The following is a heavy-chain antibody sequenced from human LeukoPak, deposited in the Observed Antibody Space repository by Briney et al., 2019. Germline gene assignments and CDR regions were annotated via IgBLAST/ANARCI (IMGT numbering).Heavy chain of an antibody. CDR2: MNPNSGNT. V-gene: IGHV1-8*02. D-gene: IGHD3-22*01. Sequence: GASVKVSCKVSGYTFTGYYMHWLRQAPGQGLEWMGWMNPNSGNTGYAQKFQGRVTMTRNTSISTAYMELSSLRSEDTAVYYCARAPSYYYDSSGYLAPRDAFDIWGQGTMVTVSS. CDR1: GYTFTGYY. J-gene: IGHJ3*02. CDR3: ARAPSYYYDSSGYLAPRDAFDI.